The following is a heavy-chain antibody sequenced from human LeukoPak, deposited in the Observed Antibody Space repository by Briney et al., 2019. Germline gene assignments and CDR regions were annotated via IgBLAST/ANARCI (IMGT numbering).Heavy chain of an antibody. CDR3: AHSVSLTTLGRSLAGHNWFDP. CDR2: IYWDDDK. Sequence: SGPTLVKPTQTLTLTCTFSGFSLSTSGVGVGWIRQPPGKALEWLALIYWDDDKRYSPSLKSRLTITKDTSKNQVVLTMTNMDSVDTATYYCAHSVSLTTLGRSLAGHNWFDPWGQGTLVTVSS. J-gene: IGHJ5*02. V-gene: IGHV2-5*02. CDR1: GFSLSTSGVG. D-gene: IGHD1-1*01.